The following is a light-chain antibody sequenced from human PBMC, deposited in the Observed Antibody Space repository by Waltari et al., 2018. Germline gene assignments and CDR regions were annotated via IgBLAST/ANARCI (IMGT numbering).Light chain of an antibody. CDR1: SVVNYNS. Sequence: QSALTQPRSVSGSRGQSVTISCTGTSVVNYNSVSWYQQHPGTAPKLVIFEDNKRPSGVPDRFSAFKSANTASLTISGLQADDEADYYCCTYESRYTFEILFGGGTKLTVL. CDR2: EDN. J-gene: IGLJ3*02. CDR3: CTYESRYTFEIL. V-gene: IGLV2-11*01.